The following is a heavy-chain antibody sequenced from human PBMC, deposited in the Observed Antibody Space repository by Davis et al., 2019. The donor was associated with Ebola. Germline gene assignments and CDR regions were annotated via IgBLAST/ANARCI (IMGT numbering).Heavy chain of an antibody. J-gene: IGHJ4*02. D-gene: IGHD5-24*01. CDR3: ARRESLYGYIDY. V-gene: IGHV5-51*01. Sequence: GESLKISCTGSGYSFTSYWIAWVRQMPGKGLECMGIIYPGDSETRYSPSFQGQVTISADKSITTAYLQWSRLKASDTAMYYCARRESLYGYIDYWGQGTLVTVSS. CDR1: GYSFTSYW. CDR2: IYPGDSET.